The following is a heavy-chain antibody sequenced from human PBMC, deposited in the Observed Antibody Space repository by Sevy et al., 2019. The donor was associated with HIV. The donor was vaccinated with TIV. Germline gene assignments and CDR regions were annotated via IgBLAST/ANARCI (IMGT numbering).Heavy chain of an antibody. Sequence: GGTLKISCEGSGYSFTSHWIGWVRHMPGKGLEWMGIIYPDDSETRYSPSFQGQVTFSADKSISTAYLQWSSLKASDTAMYYCATSRSGYFDSSGYYIYWGQGTMVTVSS. V-gene: IGHV5-51*01. CDR1: GYSFTSHW. CDR2: IYPDDSET. D-gene: IGHD3-22*01. CDR3: ATSRSGYFDSSGYYIY. J-gene: IGHJ4*02.